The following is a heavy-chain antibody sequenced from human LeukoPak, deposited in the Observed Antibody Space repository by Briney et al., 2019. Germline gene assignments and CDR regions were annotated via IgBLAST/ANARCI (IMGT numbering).Heavy chain of an antibody. V-gene: IGHV3-7*01. J-gene: IGHJ3*02. CDR3: ARAPESGYDAFDI. CDR2: IKQDGSEK. Sequence: GGSLRLSCAASGFTFSSYWMSWVRQAPGKGLEWVANIKQDGSEKYYVDSVKGRFTISRDNAKNSLYLQMNSLRAEDTAVYYCARAPESGYDAFDIWGQGTMVTVSS. CDR1: GFTFSSYW. D-gene: IGHD3-3*01.